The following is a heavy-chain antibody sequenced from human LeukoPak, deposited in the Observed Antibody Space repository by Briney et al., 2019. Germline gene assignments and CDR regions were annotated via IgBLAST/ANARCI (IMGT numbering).Heavy chain of an antibody. CDR2: INPSGGST. J-gene: IGHJ4*02. Sequence: ASVTVSCKASGYTFTSYYMHWVRQAPGQGLEWMRIINPSGGSTSYAQKFQGRVTMTRDTSTSTVYMELSSLRSEDTAVYYCARAQKFGYSYGTDFDYWGQGTLVTVSS. D-gene: IGHD5-18*01. CDR3: ARAQKFGYSYGTDFDY. V-gene: IGHV1-46*01. CDR1: GYTFTSYY.